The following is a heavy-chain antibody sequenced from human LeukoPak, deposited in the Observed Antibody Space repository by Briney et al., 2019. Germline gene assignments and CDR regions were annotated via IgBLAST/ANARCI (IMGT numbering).Heavy chain of an antibody. D-gene: IGHD3-10*01. CDR2: MNPSSGNT. V-gene: IGHV1-8*01. J-gene: IGHJ6*02. CDR3: AREVLLLWFGEPTFSMDV. Sequence: GASVKVSCKASGYTFTSYDINWVRQATGQGLEWMGWMNPSSGNTGYAQKFQGRVTMTRNTSISTAYMELSSLRSEDTAVYYCAREVLLLWFGEPTFSMDVWGQGTTVTVSS. CDR1: GYTFTSYD.